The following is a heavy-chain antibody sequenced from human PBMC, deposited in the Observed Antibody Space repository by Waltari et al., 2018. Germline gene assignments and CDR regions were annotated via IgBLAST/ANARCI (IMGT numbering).Heavy chain of an antibody. CDR1: GYTFNGYY. CDR2: TNPNSGGT. J-gene: IGHJ3*02. V-gene: IGHV1-2*02. D-gene: IGHD4-17*01. Sequence: VPLVQSGAEVEKEGASVKVSCKGSGYTFNGYYVHWLRQARGQGLEGMGWTNPNSGGTKYAQKFQGRVTMTRDTSISTAYMELSRLRSDDTAVYYCARAGSPSGATVTTGAFDIWGQGTMVTVSS. CDR3: ARAGSPSGATVTTGAFDI.